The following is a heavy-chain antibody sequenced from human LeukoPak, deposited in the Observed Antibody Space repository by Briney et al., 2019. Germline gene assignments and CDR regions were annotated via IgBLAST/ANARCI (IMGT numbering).Heavy chain of an antibody. CDR1: AASISRGEYY. V-gene: IGHV4-30-4*01. J-gene: IGHJ4*02. CDR2: IYYSGTT. Sequence: SQTLSLTCTLSAASISRGEYYWSRLRQPPGKGLEWFGYIYYSGTTYYNTPLKSRVTISVDTSKNQFSLKLSSVTAADTAVYYWARDPLTAVTGFDYWGQGTLVTVSS. CDR3: ARDPLTAVTGFDY. D-gene: IGHD1-14*01.